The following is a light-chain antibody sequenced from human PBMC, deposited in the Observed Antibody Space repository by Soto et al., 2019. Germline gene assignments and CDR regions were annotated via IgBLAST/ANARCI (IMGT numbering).Light chain of an antibody. CDR2: GAS. CDR3: QQYRT. J-gene: IGKJ1*01. V-gene: IGKV3-20*01. Sequence: EIVLTQSPGTLSLSPGERATLSCRASQSVSSSYLAWYQQKPGQAPRLLICGASSRATGIPDRFSGSGSGTDFTLTISRLEPEDFAVYYCQQYRTFGPGTKVEI. CDR1: QSVSSSY.